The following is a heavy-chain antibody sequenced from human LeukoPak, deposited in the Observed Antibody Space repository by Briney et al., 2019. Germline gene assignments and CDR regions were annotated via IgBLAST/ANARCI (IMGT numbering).Heavy chain of an antibody. CDR1: GYTFTGYY. Sequence: ASVKVSCKASGYTFTGYYMHWARQAPGQWLEWMGWIKPNSGGTNYAQKFQGRVTMTRDTAISTAYMELSRLRSDDTAVYYCARKTGTTIWGQGTLVTVSS. V-gene: IGHV1-2*02. D-gene: IGHD1-1*01. CDR2: IKPNSGGT. J-gene: IGHJ4*02. CDR3: ARKTGTTI.